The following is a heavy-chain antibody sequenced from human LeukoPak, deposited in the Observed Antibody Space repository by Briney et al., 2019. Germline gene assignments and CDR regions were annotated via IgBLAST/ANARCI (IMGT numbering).Heavy chain of an antibody. CDR3: ARGWYSGSNYLFDF. CDR2: IYSSGST. Sequence: SETLSLTCSVSGGSISSYYWNWIRQPAGKGLEWIGRIYSSGSTDYNPSLKSRVTMSADTSKNQFSLKPTSVTAADTAVYYCARGWYSGSNYLFDFWGRGTLVTVSS. J-gene: IGHJ4*02. V-gene: IGHV4-4*07. D-gene: IGHD1-26*01. CDR1: GGSISSYY.